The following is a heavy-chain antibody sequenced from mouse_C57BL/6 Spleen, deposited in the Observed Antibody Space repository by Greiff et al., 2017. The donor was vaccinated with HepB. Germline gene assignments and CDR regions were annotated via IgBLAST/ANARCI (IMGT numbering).Heavy chain of an antibody. Sequence: EVMLVESGGGLVKPGGSLKLSCAASGFTFSSYAMSWVRQTPEKRLEWVATISDGGSYTYYPDNVKGRYTISRDNAKNNLYLQMSHLKSEDTAMYYSSRRPTIVTTNWYFDVWGTGTTVTVSS. CDR2: ISDGGSYT. CDR3: SRRPTIVTTNWYFDV. D-gene: IGHD2-5*01. V-gene: IGHV5-4*03. J-gene: IGHJ1*03. CDR1: GFTFSSYA.